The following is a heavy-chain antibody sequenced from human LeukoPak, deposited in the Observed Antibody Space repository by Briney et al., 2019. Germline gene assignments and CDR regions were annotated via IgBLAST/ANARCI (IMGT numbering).Heavy chain of an antibody. J-gene: IGHJ4*02. Sequence: ASVKVSCKASGYTFTGYYMHWVRQAPGQGLEWMGWINPNSGGTNYAQKFQGRVTMTRDTSISTAYMELSRLRSDDTAVYYCARDRTYYYGSGSHDYWGQGTLVTVSS. D-gene: IGHD3-10*01. CDR2: INPNSGGT. CDR3: ARDRTYYYGSGSHDY. CDR1: GYTFTGYY. V-gene: IGHV1-2*02.